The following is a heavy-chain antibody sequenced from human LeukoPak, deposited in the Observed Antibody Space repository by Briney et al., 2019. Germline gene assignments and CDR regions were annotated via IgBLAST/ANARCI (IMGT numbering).Heavy chain of an antibody. CDR3: ARERVDYYYYMDV. Sequence: SQTLSLTFTVSGGSISRGDYYWSWIRQPPGKGLEWIGYIYYSGSTYYNPSLKSRVTISVDTSKNQFSLKLSSVTAADTAVYYCARERVDYYYYMDVWGKGTTVTVSS. CDR1: GGSISRGDYY. D-gene: IGHD2-15*01. J-gene: IGHJ6*03. V-gene: IGHV4-30-4*08. CDR2: IYYSGST.